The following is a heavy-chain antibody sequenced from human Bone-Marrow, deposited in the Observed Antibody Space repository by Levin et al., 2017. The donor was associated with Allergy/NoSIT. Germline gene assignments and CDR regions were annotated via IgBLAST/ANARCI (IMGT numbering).Heavy chain of an antibody. CDR1: GYTFTSYY. J-gene: IGHJ4*02. Sequence: GESLKISCKASGYTFTSYYMHWVRQAPGQGLEWMGMISPSGDSTNYAQKFQGRVTMTRDTSTSTVHMELSSLRPEDTAVYYCAREANAFDHWGQGTLVTVST. CDR2: ISPSGDST. V-gene: IGHV1-46*01. CDR3: AREANAFDH. D-gene: IGHD2-8*01.